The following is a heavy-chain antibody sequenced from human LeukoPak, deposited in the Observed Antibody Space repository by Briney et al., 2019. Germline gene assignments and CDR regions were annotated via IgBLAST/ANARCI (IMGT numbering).Heavy chain of an antibody. J-gene: IGHJ4*02. CDR1: GGSISSSSYY. Sequence: SETLSLTCTVSGGSISSSSYYWGWIRQPPGKGLEWIGSIYYSGSTHYSPSLRSRVTISADTSDNQFSLRLSSVTAADTAVYYCARQFYSGNFYVGDFDYWGQGTLVTVSS. D-gene: IGHD1-26*01. CDR2: IYYSGST. V-gene: IGHV4-39*01. CDR3: ARQFYSGNFYVGDFDY.